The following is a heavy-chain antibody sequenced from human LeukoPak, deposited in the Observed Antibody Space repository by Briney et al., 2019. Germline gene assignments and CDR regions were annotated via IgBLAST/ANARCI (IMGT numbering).Heavy chain of an antibody. V-gene: IGHV4-31*03. CDR2: VFYSGST. Sequence: SETLSLTCTVSGDSISSGAYYWSWIRQHPGKGLEWIGYVFYSGSTYYNPSLKSRVTMSVNTSKNQFSLKLNSVTAADTAVYYCARGGGSSSWYYFDNWGQGTLVTVSS. D-gene: IGHD6-13*01. CDR1: GDSISSGAYY. CDR3: ARGGGSSSWYYFDN. J-gene: IGHJ4*02.